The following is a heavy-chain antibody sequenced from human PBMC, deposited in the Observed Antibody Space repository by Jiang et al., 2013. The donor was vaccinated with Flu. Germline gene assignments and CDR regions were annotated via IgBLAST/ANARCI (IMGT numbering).Heavy chain of an antibody. CDR2: ISYDGSNK. V-gene: IGHV3-30*18. CDR3: AKDLMYGSGSYLWGMDV. D-gene: IGHD3-10*01. Sequence: RLSCAASGFTFSSYGMHWVRQAPGKGLEWVAVISYDGSNKYYADSVKGRFTISRDNSKNTLYLQMNSLRAEDTAVYYCAKDLMYGSGSYLWGMDVWGQGTTVTVSS. CDR1: GFTFSSYG. J-gene: IGHJ6*02.